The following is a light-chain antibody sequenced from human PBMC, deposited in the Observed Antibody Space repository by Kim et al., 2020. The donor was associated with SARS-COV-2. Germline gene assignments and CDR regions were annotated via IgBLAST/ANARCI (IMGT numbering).Light chain of an antibody. CDR3: SSYAGSNNLV. J-gene: IGLJ2*01. CDR2: EVS. Sequence: QSVTIACPGSTGDVGGYNYASWYQQHPGKAPQLTIYEVSKRPSGGPDRFSGSKSGNKASLTVSRLQAEDEADYYCSSYAGSNNLVFGGGTQLTVL. V-gene: IGLV2-8*01. CDR1: TGDVGGYNY.